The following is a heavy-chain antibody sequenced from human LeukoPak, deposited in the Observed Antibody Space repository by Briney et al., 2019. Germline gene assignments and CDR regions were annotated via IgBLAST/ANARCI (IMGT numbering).Heavy chain of an antibody. CDR2: IHYTGTT. CDR3: ARDTGRDGGFDY. J-gene: IGHJ4*02. Sequence: SETLSLTCTVSGDSITSYHWSWNRQPPGKGPEWIGFIHYTGTTNYSPSLRSRVTISVDTSKNQFSLKLSSVTAADTAVYYCARDTGRDGGFDYWGQGTLVTVPS. D-gene: IGHD1-1*01. V-gene: IGHV4-59*01. CDR1: GDSITSYH.